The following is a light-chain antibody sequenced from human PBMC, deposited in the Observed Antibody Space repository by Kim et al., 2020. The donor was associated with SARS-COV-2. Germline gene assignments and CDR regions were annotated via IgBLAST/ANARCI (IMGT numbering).Light chain of an antibody. CDR2: GAS. J-gene: IGKJ4*01. V-gene: IGKV3-15*01. CDR3: QQYNIWPLT. Sequence: SPGEGANLSCRASHSVSSNVAWYQQKPGQAPRRLICGASARATDIPARFSGSGSGTEFTLTISSLQSEDSSVYYCQQYNIWPLTFGGGTKVDIK. CDR1: HSVSSN.